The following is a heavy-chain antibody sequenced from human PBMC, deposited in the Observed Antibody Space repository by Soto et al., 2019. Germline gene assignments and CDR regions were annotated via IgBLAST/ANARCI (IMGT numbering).Heavy chain of an antibody. CDR1: GFTFSSRA. J-gene: IGHJ4*02. CDR3: ASDRSLGSNWYYYLES. D-gene: IGHD3-16*01. Sequence: DVQLVGSGGGLVQPGGSLRLSCTASGFTFSSRAMNWVRQFPGRGLEWVSYISSSSSNIDYADSVKGRFTVSRDNAKNSLYLQMNTLRDEDTAVYYCASDRSLGSNWYYYLESWGQGTLVTVSS. V-gene: IGHV3-48*02. CDR2: ISSSSSNI.